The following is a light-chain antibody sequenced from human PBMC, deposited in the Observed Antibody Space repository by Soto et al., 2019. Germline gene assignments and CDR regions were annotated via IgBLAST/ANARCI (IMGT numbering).Light chain of an antibody. CDR3: QQYGSSPLT. CDR1: QRISSTY. Sequence: PGERVTLSCRASQRISSTYLAWYQQTPGQAPRLLIYDASSRATGIPDRFSGSGSGTDFTLTISRLEPEDFAVYYCQQYGSSPLTFGPGTKVDIK. V-gene: IGKV3-20*01. J-gene: IGKJ3*01. CDR2: DAS.